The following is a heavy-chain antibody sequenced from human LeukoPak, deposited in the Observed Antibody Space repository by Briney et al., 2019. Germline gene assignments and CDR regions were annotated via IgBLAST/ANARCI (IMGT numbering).Heavy chain of an antibody. V-gene: IGHV4-39*01. CDR2: IYYSGNT. CDR1: GGSISSSNYY. D-gene: IGHD1-26*01. Sequence: PSETLSLTCTVSGGSISSSNYYWAWIRQPPGKGLECIGNIYYSGNTYYNPSLKSRVTLFVYTSKNQSSLRLPSVTAADTAVYXCARXGGSFSGTXDAKGFDSWGQGTLVTVSS. CDR3: ARXGGSFSGTXDAKGFDS. J-gene: IGHJ4*02.